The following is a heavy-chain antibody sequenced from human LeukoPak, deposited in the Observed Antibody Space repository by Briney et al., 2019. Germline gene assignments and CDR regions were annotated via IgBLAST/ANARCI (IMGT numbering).Heavy chain of an antibody. J-gene: IGHJ4*02. CDR1: GGSISSYY. CDR3: ARIPYYGSGSV. Sequence: SQTLSLTCTVSGGSISSYYWSWIRQPPGKGLEWIGYIYYSGSTNYNPSLKSRVTISVDTSKNQFSLKLSSVTAADTAVYYCARIPYYGSGSVWGQGTLVTVSS. D-gene: IGHD3-10*01. CDR2: IYYSGST. V-gene: IGHV4-59*01.